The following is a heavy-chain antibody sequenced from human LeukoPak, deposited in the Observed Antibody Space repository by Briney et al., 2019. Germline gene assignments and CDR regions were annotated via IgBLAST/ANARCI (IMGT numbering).Heavy chain of an antibody. CDR2: ISAYNGNT. CDR1: GYTFTSYG. Sequence: ASVKVSCKASGYTFTSYGISWVRQAPGQGLEWMGWISAYNGNTNYAQKLQGRVTMTTDTSTSTAYMELRSLRSDDTAVYYCARGRDPFGDPDYYYGMDVWGQGTTVTVSS. D-gene: IGHD3-10*01. V-gene: IGHV1-18*01. J-gene: IGHJ6*02. CDR3: ARGRDPFGDPDYYYGMDV.